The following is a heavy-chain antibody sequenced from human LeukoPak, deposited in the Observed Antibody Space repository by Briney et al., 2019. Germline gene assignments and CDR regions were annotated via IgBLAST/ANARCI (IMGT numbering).Heavy chain of an antibody. J-gene: IGHJ4*02. CDR2: IYYSGST. CDR1: GGSISSYY. V-gene: IGHV4-59*01. Sequence: SETLSLTCTVSGGSISSYYWSWIRQPPGEGLEWIGYIYYSGSTNYNPPLKSRVTISVDTSKNQFSLKLSSVTAADTAVYYCARDHTAMGFDYWGQGTLVTVSS. CDR3: ARDHTAMGFDY. D-gene: IGHD5-18*01.